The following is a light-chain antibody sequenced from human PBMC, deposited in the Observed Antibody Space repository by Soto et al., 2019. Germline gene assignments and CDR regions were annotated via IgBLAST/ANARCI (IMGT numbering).Light chain of an antibody. CDR1: QALSNY. CDR2: SAS. V-gene: IGKV1-9*01. CDR3: QQYSDYWT. Sequence: DIQLTQSPSVLSASVVDTVTITCRASQALSNYLAWYQQKPGKAPDLLIYSASTLQSGVPSRFSGSGSETEFSLTIRALKPEDFATYYCQQYSDYWTFGQGTKVDIK. J-gene: IGKJ1*01.